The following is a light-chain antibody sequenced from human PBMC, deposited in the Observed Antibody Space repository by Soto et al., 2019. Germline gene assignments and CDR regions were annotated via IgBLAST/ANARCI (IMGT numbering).Light chain of an antibody. V-gene: IGKV3-15*01. CDR3: QQYDNWPPT. Sequence: EIVLTQSPGTLSLSPGERATLSCRASQSVSSSYLAWYQQKPGQAPRLLFYGASNRATGIPARFTGSGSGTEFTLTISSLQSEDFAVYSCQQYDNWPPTFGGGTKVEIK. J-gene: IGKJ4*01. CDR2: GAS. CDR1: QSVSSSY.